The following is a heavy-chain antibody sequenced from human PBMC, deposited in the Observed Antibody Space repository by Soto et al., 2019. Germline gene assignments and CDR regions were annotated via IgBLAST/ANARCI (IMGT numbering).Heavy chain of an antibody. CDR3: ARSLSVDTAMVYGY. D-gene: IGHD5-18*01. CDR1: GGSISSGGYY. J-gene: IGHJ4*02. CDR2: IYYSGST. V-gene: IGHV4-31*03. Sequence: QVQLQESGPGLVKPSQTLSLTCTVSGGSISSGGYYWSWIRQHPGKGLEWIGYIYYSGSTYYNPSLKSRVTISVDTSKNQFSLKLSSVTAAVTAVYYCARSLSVDTAMVYGYWGQGTLVTVSS.